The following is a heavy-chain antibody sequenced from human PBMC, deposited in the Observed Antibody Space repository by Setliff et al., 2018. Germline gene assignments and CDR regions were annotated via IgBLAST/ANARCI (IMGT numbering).Heavy chain of an antibody. CDR3: ARGGTYSSGPLDY. J-gene: IGHJ4*02. CDR1: GFTFSNYA. D-gene: IGHD3-22*01. Sequence: GGSLRLSCEASGFTFSNYAMHWVRQAPGERLECIAAINPNGGRTYYANSVKGRFIISRDNSKSTLFLQMGSLRAEDMSVYYCARGGTYSSGPLDYWGQGILVTVSS. V-gene: IGHV3-64*01. CDR2: INPNGGRT.